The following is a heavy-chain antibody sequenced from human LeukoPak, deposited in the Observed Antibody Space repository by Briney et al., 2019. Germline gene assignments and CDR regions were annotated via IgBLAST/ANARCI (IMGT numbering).Heavy chain of an antibody. Sequence: GGSLRLSCAAPGFTFSSYWMSWVRQASGKGLEWVANIKQDGSEKYYVDSVKGRFTISRDNAKNSLYLQMNSLRAEDTAVYYCARSNWNPWWFDPWGQGTLVTVSS. V-gene: IGHV3-7*01. CDR3: ARSNWNPWWFDP. CDR2: IKQDGSEK. D-gene: IGHD1-1*01. CDR1: GFTFSSYW. J-gene: IGHJ5*02.